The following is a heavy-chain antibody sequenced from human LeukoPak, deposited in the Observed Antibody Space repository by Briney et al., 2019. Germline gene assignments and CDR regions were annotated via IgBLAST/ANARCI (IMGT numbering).Heavy chain of an antibody. CDR1: GFTFSNYG. D-gene: IGHD1-26*01. J-gene: IGHJ4*02. CDR2: ISWDDGSTK. Sequence: PGGSLRLSCAASGFTFSNYGMRWVRQAPGKGLEWVSVISWDDGSTKYYADSVKGRFTISRDNSKNTLYLQMNSLRAEDSAVYYCAKKSVRGGATVSPSDYWGQGTLATVSS. V-gene: IGHV3-30*18. CDR3: AKKSVRGGATVSPSDY.